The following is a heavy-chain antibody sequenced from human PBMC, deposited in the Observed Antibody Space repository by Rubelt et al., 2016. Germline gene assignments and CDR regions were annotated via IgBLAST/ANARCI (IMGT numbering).Heavy chain of an antibody. V-gene: IGHV1-8*01. J-gene: IGHJ5*02. CDR2: MNPNSGNT. Sequence: QVQLVQSGAEVKKPGASVKVSCKASGYTFTSYDINWVRQATGQGLEWMGWMNPNSGNTGYAQKFQGRVTMTRNTPISTAYMELSSLRSEDTAVYYCARMVNDFWSGYHNWFDPWGQGTLVTVSS. D-gene: IGHD3-3*01. CDR3: ARMVNDFWSGYHNWFDP. CDR1: GYTFTSYD.